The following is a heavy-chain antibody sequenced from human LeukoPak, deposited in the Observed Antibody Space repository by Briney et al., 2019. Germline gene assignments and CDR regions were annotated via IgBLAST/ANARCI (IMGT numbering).Heavy chain of an antibody. CDR2: ISYDGSNK. J-gene: IGHJ5*02. Sequence: GRSLRLSCAASGFTFRSYGMHWVRQAPGKGLEWVAVISYDGSNKYYADSVKGRFTISRDNSKNTLYLQMNSLRAEDTAVYYCAKGNWFDPWGQGTLVTVSS. CDR1: GFTFRSYG. CDR3: AKGNWFDP. V-gene: IGHV3-30*18.